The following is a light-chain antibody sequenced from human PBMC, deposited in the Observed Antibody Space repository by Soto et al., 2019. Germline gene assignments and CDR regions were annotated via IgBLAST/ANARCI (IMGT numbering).Light chain of an antibody. J-gene: IGKJ1*01. CDR2: DAS. CDR1: QSVSSY. CDR3: QQRSNSST. Sequence: EIVLTQSPATLSLSPGERATLSCRASQSVSSYLAWYQQKPGQAPRLLIYDASNRATGIPARFSGSGSGTDFTITISRLEPEDFAYYYCQQRSNSSTFGQGTKVEIK. V-gene: IGKV3-11*01.